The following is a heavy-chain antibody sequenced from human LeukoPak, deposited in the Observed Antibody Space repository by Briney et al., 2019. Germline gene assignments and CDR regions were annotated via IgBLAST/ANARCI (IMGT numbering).Heavy chain of an antibody. CDR2: IRPSDSEP. J-gene: IGHJ4*02. Sequence: RGESLKISCKVSGYSFSTYWITWVRQMPGGALEWMGRIRPSDSEPNYSPSFQGHVTISADRSINTVYLQWSSLRASDTAIYFCARHYSNDHTLFDFWGQGALVTVST. V-gene: IGHV5-10-1*01. CDR3: ARHYSNDHTLFDF. CDR1: GYSFSTYW. D-gene: IGHD2-21*01.